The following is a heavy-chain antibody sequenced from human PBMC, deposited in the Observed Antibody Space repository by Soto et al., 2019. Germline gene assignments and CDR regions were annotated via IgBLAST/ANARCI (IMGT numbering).Heavy chain of an antibody. V-gene: IGHV3-21*01. CDR2: ISSSSSYI. CDR1: GFTLSSYS. Sequence: GGSLRLSCAASGFTLSSYSMNWVRQAPGKGLEWVSSISSSSSYIYYADSVKGRFTISRDNAKNSLYLQMNSLRAEDTAVYYCARVQQWLVDSYGMDVWGQGTTVTVSS. J-gene: IGHJ6*02. CDR3: ARVQQWLVDSYGMDV. D-gene: IGHD6-19*01.